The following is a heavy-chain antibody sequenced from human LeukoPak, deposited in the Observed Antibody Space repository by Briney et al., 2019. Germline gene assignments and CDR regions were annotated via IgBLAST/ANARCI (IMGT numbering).Heavy chain of an antibody. V-gene: IGHV4-59*08. CDR2: IYYGGST. CDR1: GGSISSYY. D-gene: IGHD3-22*01. CDR3: ARRDSSGYPFDY. J-gene: IGHJ4*02. Sequence: PSETLSLTCTVSGGSISSYYWSWIRQPPGKGLEWLGYIYYGGSTNYNPSLKSRVTISVDTSKNQFSLKLSSVTAADTAVYYCARRDSSGYPFDYWGQGPLVTVSS.